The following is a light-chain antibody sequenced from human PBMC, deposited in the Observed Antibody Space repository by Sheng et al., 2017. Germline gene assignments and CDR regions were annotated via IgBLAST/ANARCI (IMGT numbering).Light chain of an antibody. CDR2: WAS. J-gene: IGKJ2*01. Sequence: DILMTQSPESLALSLGERATIKCKSSQSAFDVSKNKNFLAWYQQKPGQPPKLLIYWASIRRPGVPERFSGSGSGTDFTLTISSLQAEDVAIYYCQHYSGAPMYTFGSGDQGRDQT. V-gene: IGKV4-1*01. CDR1: QSAFDVSKNKNF. CDR3: QHYSGAPMYT.